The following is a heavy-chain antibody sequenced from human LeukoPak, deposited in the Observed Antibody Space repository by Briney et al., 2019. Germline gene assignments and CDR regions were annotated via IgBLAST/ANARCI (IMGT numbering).Heavy chain of an antibody. J-gene: IGHJ4*02. D-gene: IGHD6-6*01. CDR3: LRSLGSSSADS. Sequence: QTGGSLSLSCEASGFTFSHSWMSWVRQAPGKWLEWVANIKQDGSEKYYVHSVEGRFTIAIDNAKNSLSLQMNSLSGEDTAVYYCLRSLGSSSADSWGQGTLVTVSS. CDR1: GFTFSHSW. CDR2: IKQDGSEK. V-gene: IGHV3-7*01.